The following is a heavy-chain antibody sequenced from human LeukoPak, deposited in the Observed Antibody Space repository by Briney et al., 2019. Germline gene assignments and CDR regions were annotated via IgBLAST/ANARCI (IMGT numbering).Heavy chain of an antibody. CDR1: GGSTTSYY. CDR2: IHYTGST. Sequence: SETLSLTCTVSGGSTTSYYWSWVRRPPRKGLEWRGDIHYTGSTNYNPSLKSRANISMDTSKNQSSLKLSSVTAADTAVYYCAGHPRYYFDYWGQGTLVTGSS. V-gene: IGHV4-59*01. CDR3: AGHPRYYFDY. J-gene: IGHJ4*02.